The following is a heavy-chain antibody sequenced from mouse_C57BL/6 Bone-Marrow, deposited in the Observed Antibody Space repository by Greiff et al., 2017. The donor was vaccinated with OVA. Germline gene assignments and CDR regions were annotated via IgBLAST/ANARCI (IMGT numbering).Heavy chain of an antibody. CDR2: INSDGGST. CDR1: EYEFPSHD. V-gene: IGHV5-2*01. Sequence: EVKLVESGGGLVQPGESLKLSCESNEYEFPSHDMSWVRKTPEKRLELVAAINSDGGSTYYPDTMERRFIISRDNTKKTLYLQMSSLRSEDTALYYCPFSSSYYYAMDYWGQGTSVTVSS. D-gene: IGHD1-1*01. CDR3: PFSSSYYYAMDY. J-gene: IGHJ4*01.